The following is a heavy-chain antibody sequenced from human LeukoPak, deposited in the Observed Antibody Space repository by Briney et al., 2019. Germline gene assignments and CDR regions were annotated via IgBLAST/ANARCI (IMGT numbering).Heavy chain of an antibody. J-gene: IGHJ3*02. CDR3: ARVSDYGAFDI. CDR1: GGSIRDYS. V-gene: IGHV4-59*01. D-gene: IGHD4-17*01. Sequence: SETLSLTCSVSGGSIRDYSWSWIRQPPGKGLEWIGYVFYTGSTNFDPSLKSRVTMSTNTSKNQFSLKLTSVTAADTAVYYCARVSDYGAFDIWGQGTMVTVSS. CDR2: VFYTGST.